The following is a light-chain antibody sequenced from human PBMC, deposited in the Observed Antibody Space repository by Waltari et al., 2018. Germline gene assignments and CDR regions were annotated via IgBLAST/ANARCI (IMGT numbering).Light chain of an antibody. CDR1: QSVGSY. Sequence: EIVLTQSPATLSLSPGARATLSCRASQSVGSYLAWYQQKSGQAPRLLIYDASNRATGIPARFSGSGSGTDFTFTSSSLEPEDFVVYYCHQRLIWPYTFGQGTKLEIK. V-gene: IGKV3-11*01. J-gene: IGKJ2*01. CDR2: DAS. CDR3: HQRLIWPYT.